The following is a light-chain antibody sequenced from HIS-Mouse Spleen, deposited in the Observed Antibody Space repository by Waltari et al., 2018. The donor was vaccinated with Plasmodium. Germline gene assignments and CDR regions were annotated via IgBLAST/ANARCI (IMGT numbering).Light chain of an antibody. Sequence: DIQMTQSPSPLSASVGDRVTITCQASQDISNYLNWYQHEPGKAPKFLIYDASNLETGVPSRCSGSGSGTDFTYTFSSLQPEDIATYYCKQYDNHPPAITFDPRTKVDIK. CDR3: KQYDNHPPAIT. J-gene: IGKJ3*01. CDR2: DAS. V-gene: IGKV1-33*01. CDR1: QDISNY.